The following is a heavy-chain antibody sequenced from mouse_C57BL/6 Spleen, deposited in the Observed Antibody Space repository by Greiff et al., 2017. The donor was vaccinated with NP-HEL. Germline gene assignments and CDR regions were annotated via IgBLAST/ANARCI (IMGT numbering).Heavy chain of an antibody. CDR3: ARSDYDYDGAY. CDR1: GYTFTSYW. D-gene: IGHD2-4*01. V-gene: IGHV1-69*01. CDR2: IDPSDSYT. Sequence: QVHVKQPGAELVMPGASVKLSCKASGYTFTSYWMHWVKQRPGQGLEWIGEIDPSDSYTNYNQKFKGKSTLTVDKSSSTAYMQLSSLTSEDSAVYYCARSDYDYDGAYWGQGTLVTVSA. J-gene: IGHJ3*01.